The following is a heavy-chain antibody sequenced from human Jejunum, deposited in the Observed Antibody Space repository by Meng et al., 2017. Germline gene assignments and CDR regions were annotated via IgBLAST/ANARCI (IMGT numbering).Heavy chain of an antibody. Sequence: QLQLQESGPGLVKLSETLSLTCTVSGDSISSSSYYWGWIRQPPGKGLEWIGSMYYSGGTYYNPSLKSRVTISVDASKNQFSLKLSSVTAADTAVYYCARSFWNYYYIDYWGQGALVTVSS. V-gene: IGHV4-39*01. CDR1: GDSISSSSYY. D-gene: IGHD3-3*01. CDR3: ARSFWNYYYIDY. J-gene: IGHJ4*02. CDR2: MYYSGGT.